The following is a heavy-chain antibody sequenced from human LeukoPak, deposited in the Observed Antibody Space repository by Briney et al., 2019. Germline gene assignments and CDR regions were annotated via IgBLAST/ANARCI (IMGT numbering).Heavy chain of an antibody. J-gene: IGHJ4*02. CDR3: AKGLSYGNNHYFDC. CDR2: IQYEGSYK. Sequence: GGSLRVSCAASGFTLSSYGMDWVGEASWKGLVGLTFIQYEGSYKYYADSVKGILTISRDNSKNTLYLQMNSVSAEDTAVYYCAKGLSYGNNHYFDCWGQGTLVT. CDR1: GFTLSSYG. D-gene: IGHD1-14*01. V-gene: IGHV3-30*02.